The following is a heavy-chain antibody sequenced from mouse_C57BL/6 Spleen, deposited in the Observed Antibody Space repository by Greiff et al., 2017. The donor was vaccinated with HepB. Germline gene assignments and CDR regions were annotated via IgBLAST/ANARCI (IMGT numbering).Heavy chain of an antibody. CDR1: GFTFSDYG. CDR3: ARDYDYDVKAMDY. V-gene: IGHV5-17*01. J-gene: IGHJ4*01. CDR2: ISSGSSTI. D-gene: IGHD2-4*01. Sequence: EVNVVESGGGLVKPGGSLKLSCAASGFTFSDYGMHWVRQAPEKGLEWVAYISSGSSTIYYADTVKGRFTISRDNAKNTLFLQMTSLRSEDTAMYYCARDYDYDVKAMDYWGQGTSVTVSS.